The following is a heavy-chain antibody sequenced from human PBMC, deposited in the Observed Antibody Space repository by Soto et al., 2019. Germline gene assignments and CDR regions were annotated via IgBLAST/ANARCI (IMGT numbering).Heavy chain of an antibody. Sequence: SETLSLTCAVYGGSFNGYYWTWIRQPPGKGPEWIGDVNHSGSTNYNPSLRSRVTISVDTSKNQFSLKLRSVTAADMALFYCARAPDKYYFDSWGQGTLVTVSS. V-gene: IGHV4-34*01. CDR3: ARAPDKYYFDS. CDR2: VNHSGST. CDR1: GGSFNGYY. J-gene: IGHJ4*02.